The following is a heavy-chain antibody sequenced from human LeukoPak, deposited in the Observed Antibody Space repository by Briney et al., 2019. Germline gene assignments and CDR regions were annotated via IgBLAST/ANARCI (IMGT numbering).Heavy chain of an antibody. V-gene: IGHV4-30-2*01. Sequence: SETLSLTCTVSGGSTSSGGYYWSWIRQPPGKGLGWIGYIYHSGSTYYNPSLKSRVTISVDRSKNQFSLKLSSVTAADTAVYYCARPSSVAGTVDYWGQGTLVTVSS. CDR2: IYHSGST. D-gene: IGHD6-19*01. J-gene: IGHJ4*02. CDR1: GGSTSSGGYY. CDR3: ARPSSVAGTVDY.